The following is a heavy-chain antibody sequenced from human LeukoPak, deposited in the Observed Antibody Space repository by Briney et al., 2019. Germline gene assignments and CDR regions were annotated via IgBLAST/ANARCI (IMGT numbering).Heavy chain of an antibody. CDR1: GGSFSGYY. Sequence: SETLSLTCAVYGGSFSGYYWSWIRQPPGKGLEWIGEINHSGSTNYNPSLKSRVTMSVDTSKNQFSLKLSSVTAADTAVYYCARKPVSSSPDYWGQGTLVTVSS. CDR3: ARKPVSSSPDY. J-gene: IGHJ4*02. D-gene: IGHD6-13*01. V-gene: IGHV4-34*01. CDR2: INHSGST.